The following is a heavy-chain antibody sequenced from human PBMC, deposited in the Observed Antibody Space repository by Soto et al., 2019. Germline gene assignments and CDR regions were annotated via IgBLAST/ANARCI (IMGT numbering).Heavy chain of an antibody. CDR1: GYSFTSYW. CDR2: IYPGDSDT. CDR3: ARGYCTTTICDPWFDP. Sequence: HGESLKISCTGVGYSFTSYWIAWVRQTPGKGLEWMGIIYPGDSDTRYSPSFEGQVTISADKSITTAYLQWSSLKASDTAMYYCARGYCTTTICDPWFDPWRQGTLVTVSS. D-gene: IGHD2-8*01. J-gene: IGHJ5*02. V-gene: IGHV5-51*01.